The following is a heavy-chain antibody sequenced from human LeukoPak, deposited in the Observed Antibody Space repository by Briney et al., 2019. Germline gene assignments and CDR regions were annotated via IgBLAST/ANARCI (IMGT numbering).Heavy chain of an antibody. D-gene: IGHD1-26*01. V-gene: IGHV3-64*01. CDR3: VRTSGSLDY. Sequence: GGSLRLSCVASGFTFSNYAMHWVRQAPGKGLEYVSAINTNGGSTYYANSVKGRFTISRDNSKNTVYLQMGSLRAEDMAVYYYVRTSGSLDYWGQGTLVTVSS. CDR1: GFTFSNYA. J-gene: IGHJ4*02. CDR2: INTNGGST.